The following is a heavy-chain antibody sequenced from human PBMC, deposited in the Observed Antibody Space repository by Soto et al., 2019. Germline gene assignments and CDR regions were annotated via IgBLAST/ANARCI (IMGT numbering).Heavy chain of an antibody. J-gene: IGHJ4*01. CDR3: ARQLAYCGGDCYTEPIDY. V-gene: IGHV1-2*02. CDR1: GYTFTAYY. CDR2: INPKTGDT. D-gene: IGHD2-21*02. Sequence: QAQLVQSGAEVKKPGASVKVSCKTSGYTFTAYYIHWVRQAPGQGLAWVGWINPKTGDTKYAQKFQGRVTMTGDTFITTAYMELGRLRSDDTSVYYCARQLAYCGGDCYTEPIDYWGHGTLVTVSS.